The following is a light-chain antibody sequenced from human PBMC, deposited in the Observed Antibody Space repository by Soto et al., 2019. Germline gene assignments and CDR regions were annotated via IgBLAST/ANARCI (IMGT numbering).Light chain of an antibody. CDR2: GAS. J-gene: IGKJ4*01. CDR3: QHYGSSPPLT. Sequence: EFVLTQSPGTLSLSPGERATLSCRASQSVSSTFFAWYQQKPGQPPRLLIYGASTRGTGIPDRFSGRGSGTDFTLSISRLEPEDFAVYYCQHYGSSPPLTFGGGTKVEIK. CDR1: QSVSSTF. V-gene: IGKV3-20*01.